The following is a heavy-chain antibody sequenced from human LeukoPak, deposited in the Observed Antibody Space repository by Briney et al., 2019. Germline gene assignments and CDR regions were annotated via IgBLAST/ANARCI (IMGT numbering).Heavy chain of an antibody. V-gene: IGHV3-21*01. D-gene: IGHD2-15*01. CDR1: GFTFSSYS. J-gene: IGHJ4*02. Sequence: PGGFLRLSCAASGFTFSSYSMNWVRQAPGKGLEWVSSISSSSSYIYYADSVKGRFTISRDNAKNSLYLQMNSLRAEDTAVYYCARASAGGSLFDYWGQGTLVTVSS. CDR3: ARASAGGSLFDY. CDR2: ISSSSSYI.